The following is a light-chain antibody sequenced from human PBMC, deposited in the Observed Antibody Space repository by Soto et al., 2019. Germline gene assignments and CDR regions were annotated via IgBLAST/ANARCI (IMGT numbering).Light chain of an antibody. CDR3: QQYNNWPRT. V-gene: IGKV3-15*01. Sequence: EVVMTQSRGTLSLSPGDRATLSCRASQSLGSDLAWYQQKPGQAPRLLIYGASTRATGIPARFSGSGSGTDFTLTISRLEPEHFAVYYCQQYNNWPRTFGQGTKVDI. CDR1: QSLGSD. J-gene: IGKJ1*01. CDR2: GAS.